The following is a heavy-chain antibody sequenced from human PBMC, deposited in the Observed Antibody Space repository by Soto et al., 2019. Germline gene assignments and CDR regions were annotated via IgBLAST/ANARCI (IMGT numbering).Heavy chain of an antibody. CDR2: ISGSGGNT. J-gene: IGHJ4*02. CDR1: GFTFSTYP. V-gene: IGHV3-23*01. D-gene: IGHD1-26*01. CDR3: AKGPVKYSGSYFDY. Sequence: EVQVLDSGGGLVQPGGSLRLSCAASGFTFSTYPMSWVRQAPGKGLAWVSIISGSGGNTDYADSVKGRFTMSRDNSKNTVYLQMNSLRAEDTAVYYCAKGPVKYSGSYFDYWGQGTLVTVSS.